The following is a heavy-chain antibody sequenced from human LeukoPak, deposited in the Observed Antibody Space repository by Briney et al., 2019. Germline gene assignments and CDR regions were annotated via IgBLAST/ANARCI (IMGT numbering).Heavy chain of an antibody. CDR2: TSSSSSYI. CDR3: ARVRDDLLPIFDY. J-gene: IGHJ4*02. V-gene: IGHV3-21*01. Sequence: GGSLRLSCAASGFTFSSYSMNWVRQAPGKGLEWVSSTSSSSSYIYYADSVKGRFTISRDNAKNSLYLQMNSLRAEDTAVYYCARVRDDLLPIFDYWGQGTLVTVSS. D-gene: IGHD3-22*01. CDR1: GFTFSSYS.